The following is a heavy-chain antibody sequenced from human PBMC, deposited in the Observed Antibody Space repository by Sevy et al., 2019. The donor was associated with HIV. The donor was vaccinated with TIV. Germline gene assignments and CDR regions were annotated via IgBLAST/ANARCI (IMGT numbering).Heavy chain of an antibody. V-gene: IGHV3-9*01. Sequence: GGSLRLSCAASGFTFDDYAMHWVRQAPGKGLEWVSGISWNSGSIGYADSVKGRFTISRDNAKNSLYLQMNSLRAEDTALYYCAKGHYRGSSDYWGQGTLVTVSS. D-gene: IGHD1-26*01. CDR2: ISWNSGSI. CDR3: AKGHYRGSSDY. J-gene: IGHJ4*02. CDR1: GFTFDDYA.